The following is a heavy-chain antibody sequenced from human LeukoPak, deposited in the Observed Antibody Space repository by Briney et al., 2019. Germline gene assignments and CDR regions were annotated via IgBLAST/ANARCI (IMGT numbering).Heavy chain of an antibody. CDR3: ARDDHFDYDFWSGYFSSGFEEKYYFDY. CDR1: GSTFSSYS. Sequence: GGSLRLSCAASGSTFSSYSMNWVRQAPGKGLEWVSSISRSSSYIYYADSVKGRFTISRDNAKNSLYLQMNSLRAEDTAVYYCARDDHFDYDFWSGYFSSGFEEKYYFDYWGQGTLVTVSS. D-gene: IGHD3-3*01. J-gene: IGHJ4*02. CDR2: ISRSSSYI. V-gene: IGHV3-21*01.